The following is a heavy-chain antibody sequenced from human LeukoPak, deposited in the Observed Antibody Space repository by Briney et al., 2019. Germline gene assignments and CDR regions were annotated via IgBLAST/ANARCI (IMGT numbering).Heavy chain of an antibody. J-gene: IGHJ5*02. Sequence: SGDSIXNDYWSWIRQPPGKGLEWIGYIFYSGRTTYNPSLKSPVTISIDTSKNQFSLMVMSVTAADTAVYYCARVAYGSSWFDPWGQGTLVTVSS. V-gene: IGHV4-59*01. CDR3: ARVAYGSSWFDP. D-gene: IGHD2-2*01. CDR1: GDSIXNDY. CDR2: IFYSGRT.